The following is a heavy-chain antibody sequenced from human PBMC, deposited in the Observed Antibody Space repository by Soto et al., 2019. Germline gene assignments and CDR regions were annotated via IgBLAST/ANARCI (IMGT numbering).Heavy chain of an antibody. Sequence: QLQLQESGPGLVKPSETLSLTCTVSGGSISSSSYYWGWIRQPPGKGLEWIGSIYYSGSTYYNPSLKSRVTRSVGTSNDQFSLKRSSVTAADTAVYYCARHGVLRVLEWFSTHPNWFDPWGQGTLVIVSS. CDR1: GGSISSSSYY. J-gene: IGHJ5*02. CDR3: ARHGVLRVLEWFSTHPNWFDP. CDR2: IYYSGST. D-gene: IGHD3-3*01. V-gene: IGHV4-39*01.